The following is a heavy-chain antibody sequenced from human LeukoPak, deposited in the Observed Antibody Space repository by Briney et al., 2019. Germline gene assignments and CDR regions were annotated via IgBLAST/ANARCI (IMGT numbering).Heavy chain of an antibody. CDR2: ISAYNGNT. CDR3: AKSGIEIYSNYFPY. CDR1: GYTFTSYG. V-gene: IGHV1-18*01. Sequence: ASVKVSCKASGYTFTSYGISWVRQAPGQGLEWMGWISAYNGNTNYAQKLQGRVTMTTDTSTSTAYMELRSLRSDDTAVYYCAKSGIEIYSNYFPYWGQGTLVTVSS. D-gene: IGHD4-11*01. J-gene: IGHJ4*02.